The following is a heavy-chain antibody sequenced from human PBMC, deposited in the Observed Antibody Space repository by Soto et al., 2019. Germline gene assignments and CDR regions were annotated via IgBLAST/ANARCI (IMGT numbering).Heavy chain of an antibody. J-gene: IGHJ6*02. CDR2: ISYDGSNK. CDR3: AKDALTVAGPQRGSLDV. CDR1: GFTLSRKG. D-gene: IGHD6-19*01. Sequence: LRLSCAASGFTLSRKGMHWVRQAPGRGLEWVAVISYDGSNKYYGDSVKGRFTISRDNSKHTVYLQMNSLRAEDTAVYYCAKDALTVAGPQRGSLDVWGQGTTVTVS. V-gene: IGHV3-30*18.